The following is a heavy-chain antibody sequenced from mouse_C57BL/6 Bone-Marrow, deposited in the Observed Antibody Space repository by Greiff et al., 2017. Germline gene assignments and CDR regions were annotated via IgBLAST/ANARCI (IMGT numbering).Heavy chain of an antibody. CDR2: IYPRSGNT. J-gene: IGHJ3*01. D-gene: IGHD2-2*01. V-gene: IGHV1-81*01. Sequence: VQLQESGAELARPGASVKLSCKASGYTFTSYGISWVKQRTGQGLEWIGEIYPRSGNTYYNEKFKGKATLTADKSSSTAYMELRSLTSEDSAVYFCAREGIYYGYDWFAYWGQGTLVTVSA. CDR3: AREGIYYGYDWFAY. CDR1: GYTFTSYG.